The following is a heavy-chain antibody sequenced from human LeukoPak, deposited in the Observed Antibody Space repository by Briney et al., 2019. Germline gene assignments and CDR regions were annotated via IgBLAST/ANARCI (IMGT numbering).Heavy chain of an antibody. Sequence: ASVKVSCKASGGTFSSYAISWVRQAPGQGLEWMGGIIPIFGTANYAQKFQGRVTITTDESTSTAYMELSSLRSEDTAVYYCAKAMVRGVTAPNDYWSQGTLVTVSS. V-gene: IGHV1-69*05. D-gene: IGHD3-10*01. CDR2: IIPIFGTA. J-gene: IGHJ4*02. CDR3: AKAMVRGVTAPNDY. CDR1: GGTFSSYA.